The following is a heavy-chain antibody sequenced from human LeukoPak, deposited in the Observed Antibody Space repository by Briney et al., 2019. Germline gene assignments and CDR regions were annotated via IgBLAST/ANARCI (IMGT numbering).Heavy chain of an antibody. V-gene: IGHV3-30-3*01. J-gene: IGHJ3*02. CDR3: ARDCSSTSCTGDAFDI. CDR1: GFTFSSYA. D-gene: IGHD2-2*01. Sequence: GGSLRLSCAASGFTFSSYAMHWVRQAPGKGLEWVAVISYDGSNKYYADSVKGRFTISRDNAKNTLYLQMNSLRAEDTAVYYCARDCSSTSCTGDAFDIWGQGTMVTVSS. CDR2: ISYDGSNK.